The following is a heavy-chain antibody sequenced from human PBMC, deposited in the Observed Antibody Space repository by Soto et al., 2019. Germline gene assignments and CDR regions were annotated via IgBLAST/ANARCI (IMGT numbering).Heavy chain of an antibody. V-gene: IGHV3-23*01. D-gene: IGHD3-16*01. J-gene: IGHJ4*01. Sequence: PXGSLRLSWAASGFTFSSYAMIWVRQAPGKGLEWVSTISVSGGSTYYPDSVKGRFTISRDNSKNTLYLQMNSMRAEDTAVYYCAKEDRLGEFFDYWGQGTLVTVSS. CDR3: AKEDRLGEFFDY. CDR1: GFTFSSYA. CDR2: ISVSGGST.